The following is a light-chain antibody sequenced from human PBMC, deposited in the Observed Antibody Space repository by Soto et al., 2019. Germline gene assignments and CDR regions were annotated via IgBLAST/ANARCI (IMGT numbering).Light chain of an antibody. CDR2: KAF. CDR3: QQLNGSPWT. V-gene: IGKV1-5*03. J-gene: IGKJ1*01. CDR1: QSISTW. Sequence: DIQMTQSPSTLSASVGDRVTITCRASQSISTWLAWYQQKPGKAPKLLIYKAFNLESGVPSRFSGSGSGTEFTLTISSLQPDDFASYFCQQLNGSPWTFGQGTKVDI.